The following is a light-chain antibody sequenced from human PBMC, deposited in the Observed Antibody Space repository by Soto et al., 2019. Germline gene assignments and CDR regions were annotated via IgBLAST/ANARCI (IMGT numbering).Light chain of an antibody. Sequence: DIQLTQSPSSLSASVGDRVTITCRASQSISNFLNWYQQRPGQAPKLLISFSSNVQSGVPSRFSGRGSVTDFTLTISGLQPEDAASYCCQQSYNTPRTFGQGTKVEI. V-gene: IGKV1-39*01. J-gene: IGKJ1*01. CDR2: FSS. CDR3: QQSYNTPRT. CDR1: QSISNF.